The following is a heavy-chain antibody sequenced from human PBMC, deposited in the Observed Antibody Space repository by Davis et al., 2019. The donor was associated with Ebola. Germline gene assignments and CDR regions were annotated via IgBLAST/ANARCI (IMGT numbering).Heavy chain of an antibody. CDR3: TLSTPTMDV. V-gene: IGHV3-73*01. Sequence: GESLKISCAASGFTFSGSAMHWVRQASGKGLEWVGRIRGKANSYATAYAASVKGRFTISRDDSKNTAYLQMNSLKTEDTPVYYCTLSTPTMDVWGQGTTVTVSS. CDR1: GFTFSGSA. J-gene: IGHJ6*02. D-gene: IGHD2-15*01. CDR2: IRGKANSYAT.